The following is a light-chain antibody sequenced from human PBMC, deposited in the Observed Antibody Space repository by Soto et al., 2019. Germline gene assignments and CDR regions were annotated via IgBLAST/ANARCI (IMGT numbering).Light chain of an antibody. Sequence: QSVLTQPPSVSGAPGQRVTISCTGSSSNIGAGYDVHWYQQLPGTAPKLLIYGNSNRSSGVPDRFSGSKCGTSASLAITGLQAEDEADYCSQSYDSSLSVYVFGTGTKLTVL. CDR2: GNS. V-gene: IGLV1-40*01. CDR3: QSYDSSLSVYV. CDR1: SSNIGAGYD. J-gene: IGLJ1*01.